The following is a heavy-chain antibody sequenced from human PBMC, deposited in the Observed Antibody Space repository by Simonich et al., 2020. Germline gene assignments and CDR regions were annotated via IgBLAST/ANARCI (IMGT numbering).Heavy chain of an antibody. CDR1: GYSFTSYW. CDR2: IYTGDSET. J-gene: IGHJ5*02. CDR3: ARQRDNWFDP. Sequence: EVQLVQSGAEVKKPGESLKISCKGSGYSFTSYWIGWVRQMPGKGREWMGIIYTGDSETRYRPYFQGQVTISAGKSISTAYLQWSSLKASDTAMYYCARQRDNWFDPWGQGTLVTVSS. V-gene: IGHV5-51*01.